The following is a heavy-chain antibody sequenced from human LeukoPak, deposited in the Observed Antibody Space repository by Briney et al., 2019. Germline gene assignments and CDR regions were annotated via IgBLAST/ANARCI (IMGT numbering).Heavy chain of an antibody. CDR2: FDPEDGET. CDR3: ATVRKVVPAAISYYYMDV. V-gene: IGHV1-24*01. Sequence: GASVKVSCKVSGYTLTELSMHWVRQAPGKELEWMGGFDPEDGETIYAQKFQGRVTMTEDTSTDTAYMELSSLRSEDTAVYYCATVRKVVPAAISYYYMDVWGKGTTVTVSS. CDR1: GYTLTELS. J-gene: IGHJ6*03. D-gene: IGHD2-2*02.